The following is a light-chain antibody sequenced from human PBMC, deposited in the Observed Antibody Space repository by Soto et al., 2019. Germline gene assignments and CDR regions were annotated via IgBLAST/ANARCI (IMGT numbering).Light chain of an antibody. J-gene: IGLJ1*01. Sequence: QSALAQPASVSGSPGQSITISCTGTSSDVGRYNYVSWFQQHPGKAPKLMIYDVSNWPSGVSDRFSGSKSANTASLTISGLQAEDEADYYCSSFTSSSTFVFGTGTKLTVL. CDR1: SSDVGRYNY. CDR3: SSFTSSSTFV. CDR2: DVS. V-gene: IGLV2-14*01.